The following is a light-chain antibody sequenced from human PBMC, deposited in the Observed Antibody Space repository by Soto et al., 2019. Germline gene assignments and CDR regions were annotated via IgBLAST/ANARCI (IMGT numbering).Light chain of an antibody. CDR2: DAS. CDR3: QQRSDWPLT. Sequence: EIVLTQSPATLSLSPGERATLSCRASRDITNYLAWYQQKPGQAPRLLIYDASSRATGIPVRFSGSGSGTDFTLTISILEPEDLAVYYCQQRSDWPLTFGQGTRLEI. CDR1: RDITNY. V-gene: IGKV3-11*01. J-gene: IGKJ5*01.